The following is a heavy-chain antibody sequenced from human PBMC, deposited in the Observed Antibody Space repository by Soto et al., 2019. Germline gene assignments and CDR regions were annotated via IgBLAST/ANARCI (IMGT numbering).Heavy chain of an antibody. D-gene: IGHD6-6*01. CDR2: IYYSGST. J-gene: IGHJ4*02. CDR3: ASPAGSSSV. V-gene: IGHV4-39*01. Sequence: QLQLQESGPGLVKPSETLSLTCTVSGGSISSSSYYWGWIRQPPGKGLGWIGSIYYSGSTYYNPSLKSRVTVFVDTAKNQFSLKLSSVTAADTAVYYCASPAGSSSVWGQGTLVTVSS. CDR1: GGSISSSSYY.